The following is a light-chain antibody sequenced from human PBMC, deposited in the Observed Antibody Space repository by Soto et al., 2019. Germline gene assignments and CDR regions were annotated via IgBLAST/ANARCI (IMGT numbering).Light chain of an antibody. J-gene: IGKJ5*01. CDR3: QQRSNWLIT. Sequence: PXERAXRSWXASQSVSSYLAWYQQKPGQANRLIIYDASKRATGITDRLSGSGSGTDFTLTISSLEPEDFAVYYCQQRSNWLITIGQSILVEIK. CDR1: QSVSSY. V-gene: IGKV3-11*01. CDR2: DAS.